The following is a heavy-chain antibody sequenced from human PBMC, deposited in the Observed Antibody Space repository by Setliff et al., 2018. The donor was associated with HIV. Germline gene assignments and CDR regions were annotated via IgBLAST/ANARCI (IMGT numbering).Heavy chain of an antibody. CDR1: GFTVSTYY. Sequence: PGGSLRLSCAASGFTVSTYYMSWVRQAPGKGLEWVSVISGSGGSTFYADSVKGRFTISRDNSKNTLYLQMNGLRVEDTAVYYCAKDGISGGAYPPYYFDYWGHGTLVTVSS. CDR3: AKDGISGGAYPPYYFDY. D-gene: IGHD2-15*01. CDR2: ISGSGGST. V-gene: IGHV3-23*01. J-gene: IGHJ4*01.